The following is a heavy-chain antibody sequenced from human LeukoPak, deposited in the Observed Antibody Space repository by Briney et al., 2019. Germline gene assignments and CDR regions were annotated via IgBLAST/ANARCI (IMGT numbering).Heavy chain of an antibody. Sequence: PGGSLRLSCAASGFTFSTYEMSWVRQAPGEGLEWVSSISNTGGSTYYADSVKGRFTISRDNSRNTLYLQMNSLRAEDTAVYYCAKALRPYIVEGGPDYWGQGTLVTVSS. D-gene: IGHD2-15*01. V-gene: IGHV3-23*01. CDR1: GFTFSTYE. J-gene: IGHJ4*02. CDR3: AKALRPYIVEGGPDY. CDR2: ISNTGGST.